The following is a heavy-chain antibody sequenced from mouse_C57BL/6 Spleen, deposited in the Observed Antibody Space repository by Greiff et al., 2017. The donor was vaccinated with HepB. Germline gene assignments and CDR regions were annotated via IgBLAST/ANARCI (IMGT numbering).Heavy chain of an antibody. CDR1: GFTFSDYG. J-gene: IGHJ4*01. CDR3: ARPEGYDVDYAMDY. D-gene: IGHD2-2*01. V-gene: IGHV5-17*01. CDR2: ISSGSSTI. Sequence: EVKVVESGGGLVKPGGSLKLSCAASGFTFSDYGMHWVRQAPEKGLEWVAYISSGSSTIYYADTVKGRFTLSRDNAKNTLFMQMTSLRSEDTAMYYCARPEGYDVDYAMDYWGQGTSVTVSS.